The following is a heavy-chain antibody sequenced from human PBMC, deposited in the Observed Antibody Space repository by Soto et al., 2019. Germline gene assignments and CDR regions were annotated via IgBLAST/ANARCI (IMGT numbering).Heavy chain of an antibody. Sequence: ASVKVSCKASGYTFTGYYMHWVRQAPGQGLEWMGWINPNSGGTNYAQKFQGRVTMTRDTSISTAYMELSRLRSDDTAVYYCARSDYDILTGTPYGMDVWGQGTTVTVSS. J-gene: IGHJ6*02. V-gene: IGHV1-2*02. CDR1: GYTFTGYY. CDR2: INPNSGGT. CDR3: ARSDYDILTGTPYGMDV. D-gene: IGHD3-9*01.